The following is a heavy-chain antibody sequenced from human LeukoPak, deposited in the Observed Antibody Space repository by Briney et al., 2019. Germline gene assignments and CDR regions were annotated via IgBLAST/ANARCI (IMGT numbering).Heavy chain of an antibody. V-gene: IGHV4-39*07. D-gene: IGHD3-10*01. J-gene: IGHJ5*02. Sequence: SETLSLTCTVSGGSIRSSTDYWGWIRQLPGKELEWIGSIYYSGSTYYNPSLKSRVTISVDTSKNQFSLKLSSVTAADTAVYYCARYITMVRGVNNWFDPWGQGTLVTVSS. CDR2: IYYSGST. CDR3: ARYITMVRGVNNWFDP. CDR1: GGSIRSSTDY.